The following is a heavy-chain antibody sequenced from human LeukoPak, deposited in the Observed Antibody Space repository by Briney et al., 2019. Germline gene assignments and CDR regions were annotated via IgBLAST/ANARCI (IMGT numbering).Heavy chain of an antibody. CDR2: INPSGGST. J-gene: IGHJ4*02. V-gene: IGHV1-46*01. CDR1: GYTFSSYF. Sequence: ASVKVSCKASGYTFSSYFMHWVRRAPGQGLEWMGIINPSGGSTKYAQKFQGRVTMTRDTSTSTGYMEVSSLRSEDTAVYYCARGLTSSTLDYWGQGTLVTVSS. CDR3: ARGLTSSTLDY. D-gene: IGHD1-26*01.